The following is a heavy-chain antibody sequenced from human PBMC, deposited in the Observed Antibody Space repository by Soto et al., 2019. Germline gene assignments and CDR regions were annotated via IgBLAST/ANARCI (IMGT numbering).Heavy chain of an antibody. CDR2: ISYSGST. J-gene: IGHJ4*02. V-gene: IGHV4-59*01. D-gene: IGHD5-12*01. Sequence: PSETLSLTCTDSGASISSYDWSWIRRPPGKGLEWIGHISYSGSTNYKPSLKSRVTISVDTSKKQFPLKLTSVTAADTAVYYCARGRGGYNYPNFDYWGQGTLVTVSS. CDR3: ARGRGGYNYPNFDY. CDR1: GASISSYD.